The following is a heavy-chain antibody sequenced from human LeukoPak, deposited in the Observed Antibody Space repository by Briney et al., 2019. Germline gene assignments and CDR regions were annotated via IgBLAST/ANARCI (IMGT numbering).Heavy chain of an antibody. J-gene: IGHJ4*02. V-gene: IGHV6-1*01. CDR1: GDSVSSNSAA. CDR3: ARVGAKYSSSWYYFDY. Sequence: SQTPSLTCAISGDSVSSNSAAWNWIRQSPSRGLEWLGRTYYRSKWYNDYAVSVKSRITINPDTSKNQFSLQLNSVTPEDTAVYYCARVGAKYSSSWYYFDYWGQGTLVTVSS. D-gene: IGHD6-13*01. CDR2: TYYRSKWYN.